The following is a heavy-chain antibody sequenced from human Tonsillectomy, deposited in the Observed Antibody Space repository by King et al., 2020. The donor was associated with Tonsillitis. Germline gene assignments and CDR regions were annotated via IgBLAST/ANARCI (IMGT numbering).Heavy chain of an antibody. V-gene: IGHV3-30*04. CDR3: ARDFGTSGGTERRTPPLFGF. J-gene: IGHJ4*02. CDR1: GFTFSRYA. Sequence: QVQLVESGGGVVQPGRSLRLSCAASGFTFSRYAMHWVRQVPGKGLEWVAVIAYDGSKRYYPDSVRGRFTISRDDSKNTLYMQMNSLRATDTAVYYCARDFGTSGGTERRTPPLFGFWGQGTLVTVSS. CDR2: IAYDGSKR. D-gene: IGHD3-3*01.